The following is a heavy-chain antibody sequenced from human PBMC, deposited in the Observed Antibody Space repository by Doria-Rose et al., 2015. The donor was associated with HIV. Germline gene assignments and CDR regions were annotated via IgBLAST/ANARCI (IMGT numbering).Heavy chain of an antibody. J-gene: IGHJ4*02. V-gene: IGHV2-26*01. CDR1: GVSLSSPGMG. CDR3: ARIKSSRWYHKYYFDF. Sequence: ESGPVLVKPTETLTLTCTVSGVSLSSPGMGVSWIRQPPGKALEWLAHIFSDDGRSYKTSLKSRLTISRATSKSQVVLTMTDMDPVDTATYYCARIKSSRWYHKYYFDFWGRGTLVIVS. D-gene: IGHD6-13*01. CDR2: IFSDDGR.